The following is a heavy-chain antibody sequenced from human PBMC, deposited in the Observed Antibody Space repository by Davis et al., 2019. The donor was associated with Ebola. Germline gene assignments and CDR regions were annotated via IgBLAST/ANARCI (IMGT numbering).Heavy chain of an antibody. CDR1: GFTFSDYY. J-gene: IGHJ4*02. CDR2: ISSSISYT. D-gene: IGHD2-2*01. Sequence: GGSLRLSCAASGFTFSDYYMSWIRQAPGKGLEWVSYISSSISYTTYADSVKGRLTISRDNSKNTLYLQMNSLRDEDKAVYYCAREGGVVVPGFDYWGQGTLVTVSS. CDR3: AREGGVVVPGFDY. V-gene: IGHV3-11*06.